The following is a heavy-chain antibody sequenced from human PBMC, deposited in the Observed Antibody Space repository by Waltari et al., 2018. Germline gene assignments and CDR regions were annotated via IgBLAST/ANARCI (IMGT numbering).Heavy chain of an antibody. CDR3: ARDFVYSSGWYPPDY. Sequence: QVQLVQSGAEVKKPGASVTVSCKASGYTFTSYAMHWVRQAPGQRLEWMGWINAGNGNTKYSQKFQGRVTITRDTSASTAYMELSSLRSEDTAVYYCARDFVYSSGWYPPDYWGQGTLVTVSS. D-gene: IGHD6-19*01. V-gene: IGHV1-3*01. J-gene: IGHJ4*02. CDR1: GYTFTSYA. CDR2: INAGNGNT.